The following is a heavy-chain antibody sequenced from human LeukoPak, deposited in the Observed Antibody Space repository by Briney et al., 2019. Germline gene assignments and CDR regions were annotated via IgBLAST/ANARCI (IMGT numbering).Heavy chain of an antibody. CDR1: GFTFSSYG. J-gene: IGHJ4*02. CDR2: ISYDGSNK. CDR3: ARGMAIDY. V-gene: IGHV3-30*03. Sequence: GGSLRLSCAASGFTFSSYGMHWVRQAPGKGLEWVAVISYDGSNKYYAGSVKGRLTISRDNSKNTLYLQMNSLGAEDTAVYYCARGMAIDYWGQGTLVTVSS. D-gene: IGHD2-8*01.